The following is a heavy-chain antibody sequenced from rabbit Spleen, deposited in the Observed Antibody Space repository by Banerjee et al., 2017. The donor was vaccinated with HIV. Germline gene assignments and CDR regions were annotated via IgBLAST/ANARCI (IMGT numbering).Heavy chain of an antibody. V-gene: IGHV1S40*01. CDR3: ARGWSTGLDSYVDYFTL. CDR1: GFSFSSSDY. Sequence: QSLEESGGDLVKPGASLTLTCTASGFSFSSSDYMCWVRQAPGKGLEWISCIAGSTSAFTYSATWAKGRFTISKTSSTTVTLQMTSLTVADTATYFCARGWSTGLDSYVDYFTLWGPGTLVTVS. J-gene: IGHJ4*01. CDR2: IAGSTSAFT. D-gene: IGHD6-1*01.